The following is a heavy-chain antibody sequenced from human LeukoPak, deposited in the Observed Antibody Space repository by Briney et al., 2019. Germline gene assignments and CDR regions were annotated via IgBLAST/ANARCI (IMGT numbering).Heavy chain of an antibody. D-gene: IGHD5-12*01. CDR3: ARGDLTGYDRFDY. Sequence: GASVKVSYKASGYTLSSYGISWVRQAPGQGLEWMGWISGYNGNTNYAQKLQGRVTMTTDTSTSTAYMELRSESSDDTAVYYCARGDLTGYDRFDYWGQGTLVTVSS. CDR1: GYTLSSYG. J-gene: IGHJ4*02. V-gene: IGHV1-18*01. CDR2: ISGYNGNT.